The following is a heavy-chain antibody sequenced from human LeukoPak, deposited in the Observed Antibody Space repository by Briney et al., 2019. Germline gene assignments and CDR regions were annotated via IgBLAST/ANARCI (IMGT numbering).Heavy chain of an antibody. CDR2: ISGSGGST. CDR3: AKDPSIVWDSWFDP. Sequence: GRSLRLSCAASGFTFDDYAMHWVRQAPGKGLEWVSGISGSGGSTYYADSVKGRFTISRDNSKNTLYLQMNSLRAEDTAVYYCAKDPSIVWDSWFDPWGQGTLVTVSS. V-gene: IGHV3-23*01. D-gene: IGHD3-22*01. J-gene: IGHJ5*02. CDR1: GFTFDDYA.